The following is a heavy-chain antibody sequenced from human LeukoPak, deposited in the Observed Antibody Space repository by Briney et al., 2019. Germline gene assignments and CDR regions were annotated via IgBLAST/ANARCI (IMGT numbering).Heavy chain of an antibody. D-gene: IGHD4/OR15-4a*01. CDR2: ISDNGGGR. J-gene: IGHJ4*02. CDR3: AKESGALGAPLYDY. V-gene: IGHV3-23*01. Sequence: GGSLRLSCGASGFIFRNYGMSWVRQAPGEGLEWVSGISDNGGGRYYADSVKGRFTISRDNSKNMLYLQMNSLRAEDTAVYYCAKESGALGAPLYDYWGRGILVTASS. CDR1: GFIFRNYG.